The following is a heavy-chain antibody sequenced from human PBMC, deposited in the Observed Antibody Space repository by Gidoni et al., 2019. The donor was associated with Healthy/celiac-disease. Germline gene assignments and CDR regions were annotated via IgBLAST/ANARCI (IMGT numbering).Heavy chain of an antibody. CDR1: GFPFSSYA. CDR2: ISGSGGST. CDR3: AGYDSSGYSFDY. V-gene: IGHV3-23*04. J-gene: IGHJ4*02. Sequence: EVQLVESGGGLVQPGGSLRLSCAASGFPFSSYAMSWVRQAPGKGLEWVSAISGSGGSTYYADYVKGRFTISRDNSKNTLYLQMNSLRAEDTAVYYCAGYDSSGYSFDYWGQGTLVTVSS. D-gene: IGHD3-22*01.